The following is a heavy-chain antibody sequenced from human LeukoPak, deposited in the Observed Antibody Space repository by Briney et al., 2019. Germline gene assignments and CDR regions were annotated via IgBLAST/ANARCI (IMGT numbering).Heavy chain of an antibody. D-gene: IGHD1-1*01. CDR3: TRGVQLERRYYNWFDP. Sequence: ASVKVSCKASGHTFTDYYWHWVRQAPGQGLEWMGMINTSRGSTSYAQKFQGGLTMTRDTSTSTVYMELSSLRSEDTAVYYCTRGVQLERRYYNWFDPWGQGTLVTVSS. CDR2: INTSRGST. V-gene: IGHV1-46*01. J-gene: IGHJ5*02. CDR1: GHTFTDYY.